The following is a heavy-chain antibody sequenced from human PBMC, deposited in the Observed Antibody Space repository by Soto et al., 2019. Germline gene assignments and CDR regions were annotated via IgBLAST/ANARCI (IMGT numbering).Heavy chain of an antibody. V-gene: IGHV4-39*01. J-gene: IGHJ6*02. Sequence: PSETLSLTCTVSGGSISSSSYYWGWLRQPPGKGLEWIGSIYYSGSTYYNPSLKSRVTISVDTSKNQFSLKLSSVTAADTAVYYCARRDIVATINYYYYYGMDVWGQGTTVTVSS. CDR1: GGSISSSSYY. CDR2: IYYSGST. D-gene: IGHD5-12*01. CDR3: ARRDIVATINYYYYYGMDV.